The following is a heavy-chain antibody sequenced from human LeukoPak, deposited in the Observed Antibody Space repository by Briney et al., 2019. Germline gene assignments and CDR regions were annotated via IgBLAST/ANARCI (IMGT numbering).Heavy chain of an antibody. CDR1: GGSISSGSYY. CDR3: ARVPPLYCSGGSCYSEY. J-gene: IGHJ4*02. Sequence: SQTLSLTCTVSGGSISSGSYYWRWIRQPAGKGLEWIGRIYTSGSTNYNPSLKSRVTISVDTSKNQFSLKLSSVTAADTAVYYCARVPPLYCSGGSCYSEYWGQGTLVTVSS. D-gene: IGHD2-15*01. V-gene: IGHV4-61*02. CDR2: IYTSGST.